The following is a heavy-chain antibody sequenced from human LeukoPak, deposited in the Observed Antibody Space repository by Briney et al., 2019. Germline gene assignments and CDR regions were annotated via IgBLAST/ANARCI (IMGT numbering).Heavy chain of an antibody. D-gene: IGHD3-9*01. CDR3: ARTPHDILTGYYYFDY. CDR2: IYYSGST. V-gene: IGHV4-31*03. J-gene: IGHJ4*02. Sequence: KPSETLSLTCTVSGGSISSGGYYWSWIRQHPGKGLEWIGYIYYSGSTYYNPSLKSRVTMSVDTSKNQFSLKLSSVTAADTAVYYCARTPHDILTGYYYFDYWGQGTLVTVSS. CDR1: GGSISSGGYY.